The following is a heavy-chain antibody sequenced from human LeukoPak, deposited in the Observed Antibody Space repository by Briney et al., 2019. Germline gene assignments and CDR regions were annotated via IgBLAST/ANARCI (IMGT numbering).Heavy chain of an antibody. D-gene: IGHD6-13*01. CDR3: ARVGNSSSWGTYYYYYMDV. V-gene: IGHV4-59*10. J-gene: IGHJ6*03. CDR2: IYTIVST. CDR1: GGSFSGYY. Sequence: SETLSLTCALYGGSFSGYYLSCIRQPPRNGLEWIWRIYTIVSTNYNPSLKPRFTISVDTSKNQFSLKLSSVTAADTAVYYCARVGNSSSWGTYYYYYMDVWGKGTMVTVSS.